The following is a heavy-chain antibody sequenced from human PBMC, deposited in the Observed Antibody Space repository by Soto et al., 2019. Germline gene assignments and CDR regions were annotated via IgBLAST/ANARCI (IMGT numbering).Heavy chain of an antibody. J-gene: IGHJ5*02. Sequence: HLMESGGGLVEPGGSLRLSCAASGFIFTNAWLNWVRQAPGKGLEWVGRIKSLSVGGTTDYAASVRGRFTISRDDAKNTVFLQMSSLKIEDTAVYFCTTHLPDNWFDPWGQGTLVTVSS. CDR2: IKSLSVGGTT. CDR3: TTHLPDNWFDP. V-gene: IGHV3-15*01. CDR1: GFIFTNAW.